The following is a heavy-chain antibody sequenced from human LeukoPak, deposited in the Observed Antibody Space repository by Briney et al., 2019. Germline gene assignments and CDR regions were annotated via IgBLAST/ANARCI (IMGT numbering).Heavy chain of an antibody. CDR3: AREWGQNPSLVPLYYSGMDV. J-gene: IGHJ6*02. Sequence: PGGSLRLSCAASGLTFSSYSMNWVRQAPGKGLEWVSYISSSSSTIYYADSVKGRFTISRDNAKNSLYLQMNSLRDEDTAVYYCAREWGQNPSLVPLYYSGMDVWGQGTTVTVSS. CDR1: GLTFSSYS. D-gene: IGHD2-2*01. V-gene: IGHV3-48*02. CDR2: ISSSSSTI.